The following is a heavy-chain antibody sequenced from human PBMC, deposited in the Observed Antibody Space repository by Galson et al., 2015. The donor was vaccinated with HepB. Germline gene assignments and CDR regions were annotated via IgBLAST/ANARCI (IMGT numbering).Heavy chain of an antibody. Sequence: ETLSLTCTVSGGSISSYYWSWIRQPPGKGLEWIGYIYYSGSTNYNPSLKNRVTMSLDTSKNQFSLIVNSVTAADTATYYCARNNYFDYWGHGTLVTVSA. J-gene: IGHJ4*01. CDR2: IYYSGST. CDR3: ARNNYFDY. CDR1: GGSISSYY. V-gene: IGHV4-59*12.